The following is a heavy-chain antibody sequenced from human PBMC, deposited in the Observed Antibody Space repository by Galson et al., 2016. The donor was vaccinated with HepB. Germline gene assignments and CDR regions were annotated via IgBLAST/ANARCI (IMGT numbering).Heavy chain of an antibody. CDR2: ISWNSGSM. V-gene: IGHV3-9*01. J-gene: IGHJ6*02. CDR3: AKDIGRGQDHYGSGSYFYYYGMDV. Sequence: SLRLSCAASGFTFGDYAMHWVRQVPGKGLEWVSGISWNSGSMGYAGSVKGRFTISRDNAKNSLYLQMNSLRPEDTALYYCAKDIGRGQDHYGSGSYFYYYGMDVWGQGTAVTVSS. CDR1: GFTFGDYA. D-gene: IGHD3-10*01.